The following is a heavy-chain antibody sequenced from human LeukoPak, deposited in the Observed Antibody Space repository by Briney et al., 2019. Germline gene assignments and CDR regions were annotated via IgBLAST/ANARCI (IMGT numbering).Heavy chain of an antibody. CDR2: MDPSGSQK. V-gene: IGHV3-7*01. J-gene: IGHJ4*02. D-gene: IGHD1-1*01. CDR3: AIWTSGNY. CDR1: GFTFNRSW. Sequence: GGSLRLSCAACGFTFNRSWMNWVRQAPGKGLEWVANMDPSGSQKRYVDSVKGRFTISKDNPGTSLYLEMYSLRAEDTAIYYCAIWTSGNYWGQGTPVTVSS.